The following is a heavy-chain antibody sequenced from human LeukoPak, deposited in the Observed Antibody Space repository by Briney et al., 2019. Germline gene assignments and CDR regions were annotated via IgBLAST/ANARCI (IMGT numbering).Heavy chain of an antibody. J-gene: IGHJ4*02. D-gene: IGHD6-19*01. CDR1: GGSISSGSYH. CDR2: IYPSGST. CDR3: AISKLYSSGWFSPHFDY. Sequence: SETLSLTCTVSGGSISSGSYHWSWIRQPAGKALEWIGRIYPSGSTNYDPSLKSRVTISVDTSKNQFSLKLSSVTAADTAVYYCAISKLYSSGWFSPHFDYWGQGTLVTVSS. V-gene: IGHV4-61*02.